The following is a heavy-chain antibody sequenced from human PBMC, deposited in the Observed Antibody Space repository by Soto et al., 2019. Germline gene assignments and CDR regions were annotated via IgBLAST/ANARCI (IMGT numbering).Heavy chain of an antibody. J-gene: IGHJ5*02. CDR3: ARSYYYDSSGYYLDWFDP. Sequence: SETLSLTCTVSGGSISSYYWSWIRQPAGKGLEWIGRIYTSGSTNYNPSLKSRVTMSVDTSKNQFSLKLSSVTAADTAVYYCARSYYYDSSGYYLDWFDPWGQGTLVT. D-gene: IGHD3-22*01. CDR1: GGSISSYY. CDR2: IYTSGST. V-gene: IGHV4-4*07.